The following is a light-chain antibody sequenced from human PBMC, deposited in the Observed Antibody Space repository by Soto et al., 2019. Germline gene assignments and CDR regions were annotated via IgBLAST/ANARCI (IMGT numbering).Light chain of an antibody. CDR3: QQYNSYST. CDR2: DAS. CDR1: QRISSW. Sequence: DIQMTQSPSTLSASVGDRVTINCRASQRISSWLAWYQQKPGKAPKLLIYDASSLESGVPSRFSGSGSGTEFTLTISSLQPDDFATYYCQQYNSYSTFGQGTKVDIK. J-gene: IGKJ1*01. V-gene: IGKV1-5*01.